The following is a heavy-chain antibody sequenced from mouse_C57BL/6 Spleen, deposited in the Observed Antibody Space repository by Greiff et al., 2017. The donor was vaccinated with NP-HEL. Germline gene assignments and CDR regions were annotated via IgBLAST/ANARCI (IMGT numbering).Heavy chain of an antibody. CDR1: GYAFSSYW. D-gene: IGHD2-1*01. J-gene: IGHJ4*01. CDR3: ARTGDYGNLYAMDY. CDR2: IYPGDGDT. Sequence: QVHVKQSGAELVKPGASVKISCKASGYAFSSYWMNWVKQRPGKGLEWIGQIYPGDGDTNYNGKFKGKATLTADKSSSTAYMQLSSLTSEDSAVYFCARTGDYGNLYAMDYWGQGTSVTVSS. V-gene: IGHV1-80*01.